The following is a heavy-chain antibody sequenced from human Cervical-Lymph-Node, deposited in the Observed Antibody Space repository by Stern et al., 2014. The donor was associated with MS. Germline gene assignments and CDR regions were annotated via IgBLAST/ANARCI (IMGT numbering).Heavy chain of an antibody. CDR2: IYPGDSET. CDR1: GYRFTNNW. D-gene: IGHD1-1*01. J-gene: IGHJ4*02. Sequence: EMQLVESGAEVKKPGESLRISCEVSGYRFTNNWIGWVRQMPGKGLEWMGIIYPGDSETRYSPSSQGQVAILVDKSNTTTYLQWSSLKASDTAIYYCARRGHGYMGIDYWGQGTLVTVSS. CDR3: ARRGHGYMGIDY. V-gene: IGHV5-51*03.